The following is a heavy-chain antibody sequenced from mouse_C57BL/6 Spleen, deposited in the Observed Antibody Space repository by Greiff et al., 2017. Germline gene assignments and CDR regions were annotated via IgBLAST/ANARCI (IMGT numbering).Heavy chain of an antibody. V-gene: IGHV5-6*02. CDR3: ARREGYDYDGYYFDY. J-gene: IGHJ2*01. CDR2: ISSGGSYT. CDR1: GFTFSSYG. D-gene: IGHD2-4*01. Sequence: EVKLVESGGDLVKPGGSLKLSCAASGFTFSSYGMSWVRQTPDKRLEWVATISSGGSYTYYPDSVKGRFTISRDNAKNTLYLQMSSLKSEDTAMYYCARREGYDYDGYYFDYWGQGTTLTVSS.